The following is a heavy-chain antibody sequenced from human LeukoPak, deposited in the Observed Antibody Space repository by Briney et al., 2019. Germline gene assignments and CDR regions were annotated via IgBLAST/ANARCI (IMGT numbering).Heavy chain of an antibody. Sequence: GGSLRLSCAASGFTFSSYSMNWVRQAPGKGLEWVSSISTSSSYIHYADSVKGRFTISKDDAKNTVYLQMNSLRAEDTAVYYCATVFEHWGQGTLVTVSS. CDR1: GFTFSSYS. CDR3: ATVFEH. J-gene: IGHJ4*02. V-gene: IGHV3-21*01. D-gene: IGHD1-14*01. CDR2: ISTSSSYI.